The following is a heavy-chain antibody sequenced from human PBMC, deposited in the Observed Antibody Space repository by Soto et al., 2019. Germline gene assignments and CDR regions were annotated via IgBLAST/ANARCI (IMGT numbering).Heavy chain of an antibody. D-gene: IGHD3-10*01. CDR1: GDSVSSNSAA. V-gene: IGHV6-1*01. Sequence: SQTLSLTCVISGDSVSSNSAAWNWIRLSPSGGLEWLGRTYYRSRFFSDYAESVKSRIIINPDTSKNQFSLQLRSVTPEDTAVYYCVRDRYSSSGWFDPWGQGTPVTVSS. J-gene: IGHJ5*02. CDR2: TYYRSRFFS. CDR3: VRDRYSSSGWFDP.